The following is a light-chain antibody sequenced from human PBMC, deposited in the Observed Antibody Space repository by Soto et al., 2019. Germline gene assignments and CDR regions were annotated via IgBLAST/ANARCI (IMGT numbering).Light chain of an antibody. CDR3: QAWDSSTAYVV. Sequence: SYELTQPPSVSVAPGQTARITCGANNIGSKSVHWYQQKPGQSPVLVIYQDSKRPSGIPERFSGSNSGNTATLTISGTQAMDEADYYCQAWDSSTAYVVFGGGTQLTVL. J-gene: IGLJ2*01. CDR2: QDS. V-gene: IGLV3-9*01. CDR1: NIGSKS.